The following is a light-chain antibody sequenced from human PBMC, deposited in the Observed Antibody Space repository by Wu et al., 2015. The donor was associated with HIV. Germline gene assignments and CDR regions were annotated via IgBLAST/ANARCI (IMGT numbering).Light chain of an antibody. Sequence: EIVLTQSPGTLSLSPGERVTLSCRASQSVSSSYLVWYQQKPGQAPRLLSYGASTRATGIPDRFSGSGSGTDFTLTISRLEPEDFAVYFCQQYGTSPGTFGQGTKVEIK. CDR3: QQYGTSPGT. CDR2: GAS. CDR1: QSVSSSY. V-gene: IGKV3-20*01. J-gene: IGKJ1*01.